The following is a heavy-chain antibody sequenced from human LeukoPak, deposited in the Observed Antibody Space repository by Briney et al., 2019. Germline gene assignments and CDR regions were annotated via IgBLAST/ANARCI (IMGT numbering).Heavy chain of an antibody. Sequence: SETLSLTRTVSGDSISGYYWSWIRQPPGKGLEWIGYVYHTGHTHYSPSLKSRVTVSLDTSRNQVSLILSSVTAADTAVYYCARHRFGHLFDYWGQGTLVFVSS. V-gene: IGHV4-59*01. D-gene: IGHD3-16*01. CDR3: ARHRFGHLFDY. CDR1: GDSISGYY. J-gene: IGHJ4*02. CDR2: VYHTGHT.